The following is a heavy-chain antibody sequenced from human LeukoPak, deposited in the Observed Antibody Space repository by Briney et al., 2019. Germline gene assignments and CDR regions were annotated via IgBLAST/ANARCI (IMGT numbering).Heavy chain of an antibody. D-gene: IGHD3-22*01. CDR1: GFTFSSYG. CDR2: ISYDGSNK. J-gene: IGHJ3*02. Sequence: GRSLRLSCAASGFTFSSYGMHWVRQAPGKGLEWVAVISYDGSNKYYADSVKGRFTISRDNSKNTLYLQMNSLRAEDTAVYYCAKAMSRPAFDIWGQGTMVTVSS. CDR3: AKAMSRPAFDI. V-gene: IGHV3-30*18.